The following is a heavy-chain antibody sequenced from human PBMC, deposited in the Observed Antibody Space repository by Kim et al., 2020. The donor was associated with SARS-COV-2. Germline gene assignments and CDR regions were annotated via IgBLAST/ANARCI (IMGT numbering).Heavy chain of an antibody. CDR3: AREWNGYYDSSGYYPLRY. J-gene: IGHJ4*02. CDR1: GYTFTSYY. D-gene: IGHD3-22*01. V-gene: IGHV1-46*01. Sequence: ASVKVSCKASGYTFTSYYMRWVRQAPGQGLEWMGIINPSGGSTSYAQKFQGRVTMTRDTSTSTVYMELSSLRSEDTAVYYCAREWNGYYDSSGYYPLRYWGQGTLVTVSS. CDR2: INPSGGST.